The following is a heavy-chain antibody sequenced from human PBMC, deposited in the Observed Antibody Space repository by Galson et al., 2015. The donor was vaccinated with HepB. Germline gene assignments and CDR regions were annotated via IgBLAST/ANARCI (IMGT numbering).Heavy chain of an antibody. Sequence: SETLSLTCTVSGGSISSYYWSWIRQPPGKGLEWIGYIYYSGSTNYNPSLKSRVTISVDTSKNQFSLKLSSVTAADTAVYYCARGAYDSSGYYGYLREAREYYFDYWGQGTLVTVSS. CDR3: ARGAYDSSGYYGYLREAREYYFDY. CDR1: GGSISSYY. CDR2: IYYSGST. J-gene: IGHJ4*02. D-gene: IGHD3-22*01. V-gene: IGHV4-59*01.